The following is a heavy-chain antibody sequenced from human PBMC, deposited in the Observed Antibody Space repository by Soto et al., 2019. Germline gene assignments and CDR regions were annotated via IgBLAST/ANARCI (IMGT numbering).Heavy chain of an antibody. CDR3: ARDDSSGYYLGY. D-gene: IGHD3-22*01. CDR2: IWYDGSNK. V-gene: IGHV3-33*01. Sequence: GGSLRLSCAASGFTFSSYGVHWVRQAPGKGLEWVAVIWYDGSNKYYADSVKGRFTISRDNSKNTLYLQMNSLRAEDTAVYYCARDDSSGYYLGYWGQRTLVTVSS. CDR1: GFTFSSYG. J-gene: IGHJ4*02.